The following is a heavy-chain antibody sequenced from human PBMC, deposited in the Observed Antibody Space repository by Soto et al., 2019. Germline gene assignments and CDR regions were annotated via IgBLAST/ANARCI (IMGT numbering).Heavy chain of an antibody. V-gene: IGHV3-30*18. CDR3: AKSLAVAAGWFDP. Sequence: GGSLGLSCAASGPTLNPYACPWARRPPGKGLEWVAFISYDGSNEYYADSVKGRFTISRDNSKNTVFLQMNSLRGEDTAVYYCAKSLAVAAGWFDPWGQGALVTVSS. D-gene: IGHD6-19*01. CDR1: GPTLNPYA. CDR2: ISYDGSNE. J-gene: IGHJ5*02.